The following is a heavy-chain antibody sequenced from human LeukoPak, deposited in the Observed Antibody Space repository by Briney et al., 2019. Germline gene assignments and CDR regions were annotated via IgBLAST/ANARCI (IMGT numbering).Heavy chain of an antibody. J-gene: IGHJ4*02. V-gene: IGHV3-23*01. CDR1: GLTFSSNA. D-gene: IGHD3-3*01. CDR2: ISGSGAST. Sequence: GGSLRLSCAASGLTFSSNAMSWVRQAPGKGLEWVSAISGSGASTYYADSVKGRFTISRDNSKNTLYLQMNSLRAEDTAVYYCAKVGYDFWNGHYYFDYWGQGTLVTVSS. CDR3: AKVGYDFWNGHYYFDY.